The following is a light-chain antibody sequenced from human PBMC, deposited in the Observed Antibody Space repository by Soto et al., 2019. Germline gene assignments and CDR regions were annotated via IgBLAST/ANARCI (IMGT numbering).Light chain of an antibody. Sequence: DIQMTQSPSTLSASVGDRVTITCRASQSIRSWLAWYQQKPGKAPKLLIYGASSLESEVPSRFSGSGSGTEFTLTISSLQPDDFATYYCQQYNDYPRTFGRGTKVEIK. J-gene: IGKJ1*01. CDR2: GAS. CDR3: QQYNDYPRT. CDR1: QSIRSW. V-gene: IGKV1-5*03.